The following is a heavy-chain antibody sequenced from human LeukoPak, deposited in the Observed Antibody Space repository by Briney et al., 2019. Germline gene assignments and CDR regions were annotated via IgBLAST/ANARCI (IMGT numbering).Heavy chain of an antibody. J-gene: IGHJ5*01. D-gene: IGHD3-22*01. V-gene: IGHV1-69*05. Sequence: SVKVSCKASGGTFTNYAISWVRQAPGQGLEWMGRIIPNFGSANYAQKFQGRVTITTDESTSTAYMELRKLRSEDTAVDYCARDGLRYDSYDSSGYSDSWGPGALVTVSS. CDR2: IIPNFGSA. CDR1: GGTFTNYA. CDR3: ARDGLRYDSYDSSGYSDS.